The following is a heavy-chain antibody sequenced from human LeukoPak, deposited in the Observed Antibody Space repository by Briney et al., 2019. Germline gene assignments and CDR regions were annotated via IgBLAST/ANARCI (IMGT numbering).Heavy chain of an antibody. D-gene: IGHD5-24*01. CDR1: GYTFTSHG. Sequence: ASVKVSCKASGYTFTSHGISWVRQAPGQGLEWMAWINTYIGNTHYAQKFQGRVTMTRNTSISTAYMELSSLRSEDTAVYYCARGLDGYTSHYYYYMDVWGKGTTVTISS. V-gene: IGHV1-8*02. CDR3: ARGLDGYTSHYYYYMDV. J-gene: IGHJ6*03. CDR2: INTYIGNT.